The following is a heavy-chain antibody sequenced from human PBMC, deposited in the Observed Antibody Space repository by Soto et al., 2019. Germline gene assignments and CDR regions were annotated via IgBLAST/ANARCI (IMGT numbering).Heavy chain of an antibody. V-gene: IGHV4-30-4*01. D-gene: IGHD2-2*01. CDR3: ARVTGYCSSTSCAYFDY. J-gene: IGHJ4*02. CDR2: IYYSGST. Sequence: PSETLSLTCTVSGGSISSGDYYWSWIRQPPGKGLEWIGYIYYSGSTYYNPSLKSRVTISVDTSKNQFSLKLSSVTAADTAVYYCARVTGYCSSTSCAYFDYSGQGTLVTVSS. CDR1: GGSISSGDYY.